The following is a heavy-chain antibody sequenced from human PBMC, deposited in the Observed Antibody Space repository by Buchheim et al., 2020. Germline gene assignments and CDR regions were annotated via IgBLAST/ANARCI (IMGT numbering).Heavy chain of an antibody. J-gene: IGHJ4*02. V-gene: IGHV3-74*01. D-gene: IGHD3-10*01. CDR3: AKGWRGFDFDY. CDR2: IYWDGSST. CDR1: GFTFSNYW. Sequence: EVQLVESGGGLVQPGGSLRLSCAASGFTFSNYWMHWVRQVPGMGLEWVARIYWDGSSTDYADSVKGRFTISRDNSKNTLYLQMNSLRAEDTAVYYCAKGWRGFDFDYWGQGTL.